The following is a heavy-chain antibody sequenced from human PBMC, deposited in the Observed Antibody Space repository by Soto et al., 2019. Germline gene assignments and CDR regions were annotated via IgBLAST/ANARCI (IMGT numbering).Heavy chain of an antibody. J-gene: IGHJ5*02. CDR3: ARVRCSGGSCSGYNWFDP. V-gene: IGHV4-59*01. Sequence: SETLSLTCTVSGGSISSYYWSWIRQPPGKGLEWIGYIYYGGSTNYNPSLKSRVTISVDTSKNQFSLKLSSVTAADTAVYYCARVRCSGGSCSGYNWFDPCGQGTLVTVSS. CDR1: GGSISSYY. D-gene: IGHD2-15*01. CDR2: IYYGGST.